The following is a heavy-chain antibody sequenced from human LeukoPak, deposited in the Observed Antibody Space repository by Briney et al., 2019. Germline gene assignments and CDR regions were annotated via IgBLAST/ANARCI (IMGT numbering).Heavy chain of an antibody. Sequence: GGSLRLSCAASGFTFSSYAMSWVRQAPGKGLEWVSAISGSGGSTYYADSVKGRFTISRDNSKNTLYLQMNSLRAEDTAVYYCSKDSSPLHCSSPSCTTDWGQGTLVTVSS. CDR1: GFTFSSYA. CDR3: SKDSSPLHCSSPSCTTD. CDR2: ISGSGGST. D-gene: IGHD2-2*01. V-gene: IGHV3-23*01. J-gene: IGHJ4*02.